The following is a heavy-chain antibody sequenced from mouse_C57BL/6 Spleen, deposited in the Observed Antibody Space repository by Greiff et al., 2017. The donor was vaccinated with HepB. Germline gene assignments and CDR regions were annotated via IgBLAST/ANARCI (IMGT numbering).Heavy chain of an antibody. V-gene: IGHV5-17*01. D-gene: IGHD2-13*01. CDR2: ISSGSSTI. CDR3: ARDYSYAMDY. J-gene: IGHJ4*01. Sequence: DVKLVESGGGLVKPGGSLKLSCAASGFTFSDYGMHWVRQAPEKGLEWVAYISSGSSTIYYADTVKGRFTISRDNAKNTLFLQMTSLRSEDTAMYYCARDYSYAMDYWGQGTSVTVSS. CDR1: GFTFSDYG.